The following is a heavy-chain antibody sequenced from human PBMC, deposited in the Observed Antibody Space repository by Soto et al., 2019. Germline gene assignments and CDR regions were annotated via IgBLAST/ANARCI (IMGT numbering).Heavy chain of an antibody. CDR3: ALGLYSGSHDPDY. J-gene: IGHJ4*02. CDR1: GGTFSSYT. D-gene: IGHD1-26*01. V-gene: IGHV1-69*02. CDR2: IIPILDIA. Sequence: QVQLVQSGAEVKKPGSSVKVSCKASGGTFSSYTISWVRQAPGQGLEWMGRIIPILDIANYAQKFQGRVTINEDKSTGPAYMERSRLRSEDTAVYYCALGLYSGSHDPDYWGQGTLVTVSS.